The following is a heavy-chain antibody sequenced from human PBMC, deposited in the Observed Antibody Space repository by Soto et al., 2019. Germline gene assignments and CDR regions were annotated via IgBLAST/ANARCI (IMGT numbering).Heavy chain of an antibody. D-gene: IGHD5-18*01. J-gene: IGHJ6*02. Sequence: TGGSLRLSCAALGFTCSSYAMSWVRQAPGKGLEWVSAISGSGGSTYYADSVKGRFTISRDNSKNTLYLQMNSLRAEDTAVYYCAKDQSIQLWFYYYYGMDVWGQGTTVTVSS. CDR1: GFTCSSYA. CDR3: AKDQSIQLWFYYYYGMDV. V-gene: IGHV3-23*01. CDR2: ISGSGGST.